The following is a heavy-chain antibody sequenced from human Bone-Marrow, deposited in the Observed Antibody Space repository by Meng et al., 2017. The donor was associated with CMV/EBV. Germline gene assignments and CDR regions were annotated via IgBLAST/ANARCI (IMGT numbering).Heavy chain of an antibody. CDR1: GFTFSTYS. CDR3: ARSRITMGRGVIIIGAFDI. D-gene: IGHD3-10*01. CDR2: ISSSSSYI. Sequence: GESLKISCAASGFTFSTYSMNWVRQAPGKGLEWVSSISSSSSYIYYADSVKGRFTISRDNAKNSLYLQMNSLRAEDTAFYYCARSRITMGRGVIIIGAFDIWGQGKMVTVSS. V-gene: IGHV3-21*01. J-gene: IGHJ3*02.